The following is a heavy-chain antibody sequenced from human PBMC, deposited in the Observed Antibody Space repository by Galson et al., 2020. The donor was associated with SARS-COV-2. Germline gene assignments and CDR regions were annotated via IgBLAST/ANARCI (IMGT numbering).Heavy chain of an antibody. J-gene: IGHJ6*03. CDR2: MNPNSGNT. CDR3: ARGISKAGLFGGVVILPYYYYYMDV. D-gene: IGHD3-3*01. Sequence: GESLKISCKASGYTFTSYDINWVRQATGQGLEWMGWMNPNSGNTGYAQKFQGRVTMTRNTSISTAYMELSSLRSEDTAVYYCARGISKAGLFGGVVILPYYYYYMDVWGKGTTVTVSS. V-gene: IGHV1-8*01. CDR1: GYTFTSYD.